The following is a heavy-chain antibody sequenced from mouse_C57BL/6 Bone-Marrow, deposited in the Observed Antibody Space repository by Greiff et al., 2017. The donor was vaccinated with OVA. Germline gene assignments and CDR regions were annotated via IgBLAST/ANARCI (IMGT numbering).Heavy chain of an antibody. J-gene: IGHJ1*03. CDR1: GFTFSSYT. V-gene: IGHV5-9*01. CDR2: ISGGGGNT. CDR3: ARRSMIPYWYFDV. D-gene: IGHD2-3*01. Sequence: EVQLVESGGGLVKPGGSLKLSCAASGFTFSSYTMPWVRQTPEKRLEWVATISGGGGNTYYPDSVKGRFTISRDNAKNTLYLQLSSLMSEDTALYYCARRSMIPYWYFDVWGTGTTVTVSS.